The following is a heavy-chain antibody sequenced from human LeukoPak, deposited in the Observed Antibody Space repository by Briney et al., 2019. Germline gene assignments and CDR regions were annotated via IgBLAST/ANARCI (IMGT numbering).Heavy chain of an antibody. Sequence: GGSLRLSCAASGFTFSSFLMHWVRQVPGKGLVWVSRINLDGSSAVYADSVKGRFTISRDNAKNTLFLQMNSLRGEDTAVYYCIRHYDYWGQGTLVIVSS. CDR2: INLDGSSA. D-gene: IGHD1-26*01. CDR1: GFTFSSFL. CDR3: IRHYDY. J-gene: IGHJ4*02. V-gene: IGHV3-74*01.